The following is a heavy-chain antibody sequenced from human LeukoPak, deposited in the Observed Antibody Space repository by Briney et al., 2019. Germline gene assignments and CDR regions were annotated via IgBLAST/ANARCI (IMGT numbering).Heavy chain of an antibody. CDR1: GFPFSSYA. V-gene: IGHV3-30-3*01. CDR2: ISYDGSNK. CDR3: ARDLAGDPL. J-gene: IGHJ4*02. D-gene: IGHD3-16*01. Sequence: GGSLRLSCAASGFPFSSYAMHWVRQAPGKGLEWVAVISYDGSNKYYADSVKGRFTISRDNSKNTLYLQMNSLRAEDTAVYYCARDLAGDPLWGQGTLVTVSS.